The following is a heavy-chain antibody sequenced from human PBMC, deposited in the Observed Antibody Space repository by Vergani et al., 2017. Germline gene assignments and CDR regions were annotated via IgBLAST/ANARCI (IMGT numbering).Heavy chain of an antibody. D-gene: IGHD3-9*01. J-gene: IGHJ4*02. Sequence: QVQVVQSGAEVKKSGASVKVSCKTSGYTFSNYYMHWVRQAPGQGLEWMGIINPSGGHTNYAQKFQGRVTMTRDKSTSTVYMELSSLRSEDTAIYYCARGDYVILTGYRYWGQGTLVTVSA. CDR2: INPSGGHT. CDR1: GYTFSNYY. CDR3: ARGDYVILTGYRY. V-gene: IGHV1-46*03.